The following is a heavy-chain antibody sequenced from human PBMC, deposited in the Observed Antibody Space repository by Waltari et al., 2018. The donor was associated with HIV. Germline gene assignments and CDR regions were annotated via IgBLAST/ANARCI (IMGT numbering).Heavy chain of an antibody. CDR3: ARQSRITIFGVVTDDY. V-gene: IGHV4-39*01. CDR1: GGSISSSSYY. CDR2: NYYSGST. Sequence: QLQLQESGPGLVKPSETLSLTCTVSGGSISSSSYYWGWIRHAPGKGLEWIGSNYYSGSTYYNPSLKSRVTISVDTSKNQFSLKLSSVTAADTAVYYCARQSRITIFGVVTDDYWGQGTLVTVSS. D-gene: IGHD3-3*01. J-gene: IGHJ4*02.